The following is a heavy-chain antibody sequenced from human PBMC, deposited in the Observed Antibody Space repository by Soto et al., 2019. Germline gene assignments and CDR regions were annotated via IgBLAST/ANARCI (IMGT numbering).Heavy chain of an antibody. CDR3: VRRTEGKEGYSY. CDR1: GGTFSTYG. D-gene: IGHD1-26*01. Sequence: QVQLVQSGAEVNKPGSSVKVSCQVSGGTFSTYGLGWVRQAPGQGLEWMGAIIPFVGTANYAQKFRDRVTITADMSTTTTYMEVKSLTLEDTAVYYCVRRTEGKEGYSYWGQGTLVSVS. CDR2: IIPFVGTA. V-gene: IGHV1-69*06. J-gene: IGHJ4*02.